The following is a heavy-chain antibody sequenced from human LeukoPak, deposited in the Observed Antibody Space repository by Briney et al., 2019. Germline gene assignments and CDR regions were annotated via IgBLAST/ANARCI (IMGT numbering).Heavy chain of an antibody. V-gene: IGHV4-39*01. CDR1: GGSISSSSYY. CDR3: ARHFEWSLDY. J-gene: IGHJ4*02. CDR2: IYYSGST. Sequence: KPSETLSLTCTVSGGSISSSSYYWGWIRQTPGKGLEWIGSIYYSGSTYYNPSLKSRVTISVDTSKNQFSLKLSSVTAADTAVYYCARHFEWSLDYWGQGTLVTVSS. D-gene: IGHD3-9*01.